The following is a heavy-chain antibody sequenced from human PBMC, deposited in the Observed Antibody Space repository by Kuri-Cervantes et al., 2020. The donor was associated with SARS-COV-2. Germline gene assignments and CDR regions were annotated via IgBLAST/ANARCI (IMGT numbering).Heavy chain of an antibody. V-gene: IGHV3-48*03. CDR2: ISSSGSTI. J-gene: IGHJ4*02. CDR3: ARVAAAGGLDY. CDR1: EFSFSNYW. D-gene: IGHD6-13*01. Sequence: GESLKISCAASEFSFSNYWMTWVRQAPGKGLEWVSYISSSGSTIYYADSVKGRFTISRDNAKNSLYLQMNSLRAEDTTVYYCARVAAAGGLDYWGQGTLVTVSS.